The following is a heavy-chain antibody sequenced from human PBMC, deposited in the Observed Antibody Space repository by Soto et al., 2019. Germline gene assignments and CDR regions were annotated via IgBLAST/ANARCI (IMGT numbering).Heavy chain of an antibody. J-gene: IGHJ4*02. D-gene: IGHD4-17*01. Sequence: VSSNYMSWVRQAPGTGLEWVSVIYSGGSTYYTDSVRGRFTISRDNAKNSLYLQMNSLRAEDTAVYYCAKPSIYGDFDYWGQGTLVTVSS. CDR1: VSSNY. CDR2: IYSGGST. V-gene: IGHV3-53*01. CDR3: AKPSIYGDFDY.